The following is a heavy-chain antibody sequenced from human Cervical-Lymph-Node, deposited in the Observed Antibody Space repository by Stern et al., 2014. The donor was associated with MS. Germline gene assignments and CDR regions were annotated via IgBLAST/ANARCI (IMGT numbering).Heavy chain of an antibody. CDR2: IIPIFGTA. Sequence: VQLGQSGDEVKSPGSSVKVSCKTSGGTFRNYAINWVRQAPGQGLEWMGGIIPIFGTANYAQKFQGRVTITADESTSTAYMELSSLRYEDTAVYYCARARSYNWNDPYDYWGQGTLVTVSS. J-gene: IGHJ4*02. CDR3: ARARSYNWNDPYDY. V-gene: IGHV1-69*01. CDR1: GGTFRNYA. D-gene: IGHD1-1*01.